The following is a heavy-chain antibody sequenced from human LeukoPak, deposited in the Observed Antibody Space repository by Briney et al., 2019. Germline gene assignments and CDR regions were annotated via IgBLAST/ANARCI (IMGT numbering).Heavy chain of an antibody. CDR1: GFSFRSYA. CDR2: ISYDGSNK. V-gene: IGHV3-30-3*01. D-gene: IGHD6-13*01. CDR3: ARDVLYSRSWYGAFDI. Sequence: GSLRLSCADPGFSFRSYAMHWVRHAPDKGLEWVAVISYDGSNKYYADSVKGRFTISRDNSKNTLYLQMNSLRAEDTAVYYCARDVLYSRSWYGAFDIWGQGTMVTVSS. J-gene: IGHJ3*02.